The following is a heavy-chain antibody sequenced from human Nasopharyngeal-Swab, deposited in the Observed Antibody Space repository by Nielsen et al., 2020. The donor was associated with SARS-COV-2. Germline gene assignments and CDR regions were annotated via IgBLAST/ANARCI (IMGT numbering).Heavy chain of an antibody. J-gene: IGHJ6*03. Sequence: SDTLSLTCAVFGGSISDSSWIWIRPPPGTGLEWLGEITHTGRTNYTPSLRSRVSASVDTSKRQFSLRLTSVTAADTAVYYCARGVSGIVPSPVLGLGPWYTYYYMDVWGRGTTVTVSS. D-gene: IGHD1-1*01. CDR2: ITHTGRT. CDR3: ARGVSGIVPSPVLGLGPWYTYYYMDV. V-gene: IGHV4-34*01. CDR1: GGSISDSS.